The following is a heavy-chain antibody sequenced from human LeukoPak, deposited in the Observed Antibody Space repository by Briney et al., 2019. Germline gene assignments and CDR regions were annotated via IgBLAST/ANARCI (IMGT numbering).Heavy chain of an antibody. Sequence: GGSLRLSCAASGFTVSSNYMSWVRQAPGKGLEWVSVIYSGGSTYYADSVKGRFTISRDNSKNTLYLQMNSLRAEDTAVYYCARGYSSGWYGKYYFDYWGQGTLVTVSS. V-gene: IGHV3-66*01. CDR3: ARGYSSGWYGKYYFDY. CDR1: GFTVSSNY. J-gene: IGHJ4*02. CDR2: IYSGGST. D-gene: IGHD6-19*01.